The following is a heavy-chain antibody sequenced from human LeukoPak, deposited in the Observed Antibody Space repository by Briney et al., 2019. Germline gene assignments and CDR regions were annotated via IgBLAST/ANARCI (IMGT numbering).Heavy chain of an antibody. CDR2: IYTSGST. Sequence: SETLSLTCTVSGGSISSGSYYWSWIRQPAGKGLEWIGRIYTSGSTNYNPSLKSRVTISIDKSKNQFSLKLSSVTAADMAVCYCARLRIAVAGSIDYWGQGTLVTVSS. CDR1: GGSISSGSYY. J-gene: IGHJ4*02. V-gene: IGHV4-61*02. CDR3: ARLRIAVAGSIDY. D-gene: IGHD6-19*01.